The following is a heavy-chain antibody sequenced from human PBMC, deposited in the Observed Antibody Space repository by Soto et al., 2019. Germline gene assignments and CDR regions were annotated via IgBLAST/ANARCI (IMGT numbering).Heavy chain of an antibody. J-gene: IGHJ5*02. CDR3: AKRDSSRSWFDP. V-gene: IGHV3-23*01. CDR2: ISGSGGST. Sequence: GGSLRLSCAASGFTFSSYAMSWVRQAPGKGLEWVSAISGSGGSTYYADSVKGRFTISGDNSKNTLYLQMNSLRAEDTAVYYCAKRDSSRSWFDPWGQGTLVTVSS. D-gene: IGHD3-22*01. CDR1: GFTFSSYA.